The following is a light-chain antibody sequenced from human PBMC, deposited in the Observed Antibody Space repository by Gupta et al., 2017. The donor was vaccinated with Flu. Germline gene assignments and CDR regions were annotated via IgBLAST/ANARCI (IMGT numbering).Light chain of an antibody. CDR1: FCSVSRSSY. CDR3: MWDRGSGVWV. V-gene: IGLV8-61*01. J-gene: IGLJ3*02. Sequence: QTVVTQAPPFSVSPGGTVTLTCGLSFCSVSRSSYPSWYQQTPGQAPRMLIYRTNTRSSGVPDRFSGSIRGNKAARTIAGAQADEESVYYGMWDRGSGVWVFGGGTKLTVL. CDR2: RTN.